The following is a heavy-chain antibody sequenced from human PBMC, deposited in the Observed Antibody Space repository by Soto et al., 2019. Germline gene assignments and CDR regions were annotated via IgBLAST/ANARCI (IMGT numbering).Heavy chain of an antibody. J-gene: IGHJ6*02. Sequence: EVQLLESGGGFIHPGGSLRLSCAASGFSFSSFAMNWVRQAPGKGLEWVSMISGSADSTFYAESVKGRFTISRDNSKNTLYLQINSLRAEDTAVYYCAKTRGAMIYAISVYGMDVWGQGTTVTVSS. V-gene: IGHV3-23*01. CDR2: ISGSADST. CDR1: GFSFSSFA. D-gene: IGHD2-8*01. CDR3: AKTRGAMIYAISVYGMDV.